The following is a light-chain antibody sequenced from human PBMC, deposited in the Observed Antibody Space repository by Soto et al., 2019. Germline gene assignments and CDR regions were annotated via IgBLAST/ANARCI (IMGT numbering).Light chain of an antibody. V-gene: IGKV1-39*01. J-gene: IGKJ1*01. Sequence: DIQMTQSPSSLSASVGDRVTITCRASQNIDSYLNWYQQRPGKAPKLLIHDASSLHSGVPSRFSGSGSGTDFALTINSLEPEDFATIYCQQTYSTPWTFGQGTKVEIK. CDR1: QNIDSY. CDR2: DAS. CDR3: QQTYSTPWT.